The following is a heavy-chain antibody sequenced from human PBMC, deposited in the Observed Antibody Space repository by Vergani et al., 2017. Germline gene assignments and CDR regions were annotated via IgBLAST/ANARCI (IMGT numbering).Heavy chain of an antibody. CDR1: GFTFSSYW. D-gene: IGHD3-10*01. V-gene: IGHV3-7*01. CDR3: ARRNVLLWEQYFDY. Sequence: EVQLVESGGGLVQPGGSLRLSCAASGFTFSSYWMSWVRQAPGKGLEWVANIKQDGSEKYYVDSVKGRFTISRDNAKNSLYLQMNSLRAEDTAVYYCARRNVLLWEQYFDYWGQGTLVTVSS. CDR2: IKQDGSEK. J-gene: IGHJ4*02.